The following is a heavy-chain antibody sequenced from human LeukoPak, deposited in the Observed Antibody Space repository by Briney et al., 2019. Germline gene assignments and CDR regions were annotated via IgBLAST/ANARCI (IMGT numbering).Heavy chain of an antibody. CDR2: INHSGST. J-gene: IGHJ4*02. V-gene: IGHV4-39*07. CDR1: GGSISSSSYY. D-gene: IGHD2-15*01. Sequence: SETLSLTCTVSGGSISSSSYYWSWIRQPPGKGLEWIGEINHSGSTNYNPSLKSRVTISVDTSKNQFSLKLSSVTAADTAVYYCARGLGGDIVVVVAARDEFDYWGQGTLVTVSS. CDR3: ARGLGGDIVVVVAARDEFDY.